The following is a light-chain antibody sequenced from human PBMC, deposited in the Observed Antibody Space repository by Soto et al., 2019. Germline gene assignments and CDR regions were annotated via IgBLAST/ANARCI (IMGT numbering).Light chain of an antibody. CDR2: DAS. J-gene: IGKJ2*01. CDR1: QSISSW. CDR3: QQYNSYLYT. V-gene: IGKV1-5*01. Sequence: DIQMPQSPSTLSASVGDRVTITCRASQSISSWLAWYQQKPGKAPKLLIYDASSLESGVPSRFSGSGSGTEFTLTISSLQPDDFATYYCQQYNSYLYTFGQGTKVDIK.